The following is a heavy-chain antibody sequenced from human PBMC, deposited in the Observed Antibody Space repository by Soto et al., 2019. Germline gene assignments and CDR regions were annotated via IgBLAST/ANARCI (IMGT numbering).Heavy chain of an antibody. D-gene: IGHD3-10*01. CDR1: GFTFSTYA. V-gene: IGHV3-23*01. CDR2: INSSGGDT. Sequence: GGSLRLSXAASGFTFSTYALNWVRQAPGKGLEWVAGINSSGGDTSYTDSVKGRFTLSRDNSKDTLYLQMNSLRAEDTAAYYCAKLSGFXXXXWYWFDPWGQGTLVTVSS. CDR3: AKLSGFXXXXWYWFDP. J-gene: IGHJ5*02.